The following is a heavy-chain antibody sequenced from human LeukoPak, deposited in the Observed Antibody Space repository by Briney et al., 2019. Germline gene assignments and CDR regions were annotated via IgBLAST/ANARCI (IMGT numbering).Heavy chain of an antibody. CDR3: ARGPTLVRGVIMPDSVGGMDV. D-gene: IGHD3-10*01. CDR1: GYTFTSYY. V-gene: IGHV1-46*01. J-gene: IGHJ6*02. CDR2: INPSGGST. Sequence: GASVKASCKASGYTFTSYYMHWVRQAPGQGLEWMGIINPSGGSTSYAQKFQGRVTMTRDTSTSTVYMELSSLRSEDTAVYYCARGPTLVRGVIMPDSVGGMDVWGQGTTVTVSS.